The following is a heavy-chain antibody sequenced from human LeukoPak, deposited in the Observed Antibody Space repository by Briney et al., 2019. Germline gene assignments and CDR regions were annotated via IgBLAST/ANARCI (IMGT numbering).Heavy chain of an antibody. D-gene: IGHD3-16*01. V-gene: IGHV3-43*02. CDR2: ISGDGATT. CDR1: GFSFDDNA. J-gene: IGHJ1*01. CDR3: AKDNQGGGFQH. Sequence: PGGSLRLSCAASGFSFDDNAMYWVRQAPGKGLEWVSLISGDGATTYYADSVKGRFNISRDNSKSSLYLQMNSLRGEDRALYYWAKDNQGGGFQHWGQGTLVTVSS.